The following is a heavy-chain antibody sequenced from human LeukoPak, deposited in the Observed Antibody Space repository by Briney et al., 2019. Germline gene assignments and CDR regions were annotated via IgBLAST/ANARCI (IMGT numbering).Heavy chain of an antibody. J-gene: IGHJ6*03. V-gene: IGHV4-4*07. CDR3: ARVWIDPKRIWSGYPHYYYYMDV. Sequence: SETLSLTCTVSGGSISSYYWSWIRQPAGKGLEWIGRVYTSGSTNYNPSLKSRVTMSVDTSKNQFSLKLSSVTAADTAVYYCARVWIDPKRIWSGYPHYYYYMDVWGKGTTVTVSS. D-gene: IGHD3-3*01. CDR1: GGSISSYY. CDR2: VYTSGST.